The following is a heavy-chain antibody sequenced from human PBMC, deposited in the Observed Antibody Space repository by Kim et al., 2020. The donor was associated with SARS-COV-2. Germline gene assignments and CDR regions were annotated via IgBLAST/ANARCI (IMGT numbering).Heavy chain of an antibody. Sequence: SVKVSCKASGGTFSSYTISWVRQAPGQGLEWMGRIIPILGIANYAQKFQGRVTITADKSTSTAYMELSSLRSEDTAVYYCARDLARFLEWPPSVDPWGQGTLVTVSS. CDR2: IIPILGIA. CDR3: ARDLARFLEWPPSVDP. D-gene: IGHD3-3*01. CDR1: GGTFSSYT. V-gene: IGHV1-69*04. J-gene: IGHJ5*02.